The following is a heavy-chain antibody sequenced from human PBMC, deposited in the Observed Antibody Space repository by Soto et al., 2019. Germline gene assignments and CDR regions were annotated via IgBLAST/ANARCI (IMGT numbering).Heavy chain of an antibody. J-gene: IGHJ4*02. V-gene: IGHV4-38-2*02. D-gene: IGHD5-18*01. CDR2: IYHSGST. Sequence: SETLSLTCAVSGYSISSGYYCGWIRQPPGKGLEWIGSIYHSGSTYYNPSLKSRVTISVDTSKNQFSLKLSSVTAADTAVYYCAREGYSYGSDFDYWGQGTLVTVSS. CDR1: GYSISSGYY. CDR3: AREGYSYGSDFDY.